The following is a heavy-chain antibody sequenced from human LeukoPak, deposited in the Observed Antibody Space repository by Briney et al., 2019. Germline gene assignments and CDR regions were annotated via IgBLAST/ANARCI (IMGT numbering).Heavy chain of an antibody. CDR2: ISWNSGSI. Sequence: GGSLRLSCAASGFTFDDYAMHWVRQAPGKGLEWVSGISWNSGSIGYADSVKGRFTISRDNAKNSLYLQMNSLRAEDTAVYYCARETRYRGGPNWFDPWGQGTLVTVSS. D-gene: IGHD1-14*01. CDR1: GFTFDDYA. J-gene: IGHJ5*02. V-gene: IGHV3-9*01. CDR3: ARETRYRGGPNWFDP.